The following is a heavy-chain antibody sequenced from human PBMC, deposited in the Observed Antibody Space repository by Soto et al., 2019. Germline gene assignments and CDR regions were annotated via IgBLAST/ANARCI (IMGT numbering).Heavy chain of an antibody. D-gene: IGHD3-10*01. Sequence: SVKVSGKASGGTFSSYAISWVRQAPGQGLEWMGGIIPIFGTANYAQKFQGRVTITADESTSTAYMELSSLRSEDTAVYYCAREFNITMVRGGYGMDVWGQGTTVTVSS. CDR2: IIPIFGTA. CDR1: GGTFSSYA. V-gene: IGHV1-69*13. CDR3: AREFNITMVRGGYGMDV. J-gene: IGHJ6*02.